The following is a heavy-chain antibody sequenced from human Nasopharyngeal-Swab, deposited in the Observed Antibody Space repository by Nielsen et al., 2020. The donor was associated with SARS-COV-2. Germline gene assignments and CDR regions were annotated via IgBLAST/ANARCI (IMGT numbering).Heavy chain of an antibody. D-gene: IGHD2-2*01. CDR1: GFTFSSYA. CDR3: ASLHEVVPAAIRLGYYYYGMDV. V-gene: IGHV3-30-3*01. CDR2: ISYDGSNK. J-gene: IGHJ6*02. Sequence: GESLKISCAASGFTFSSYAMHWVRQAPGKGLEWVAVISYDGSNKYYADSVKGRLTISRDNSKNTLYLQMNSLRAEDTAVYYCASLHEVVPAAIRLGYYYYGMDVWGQGTTVTVSS.